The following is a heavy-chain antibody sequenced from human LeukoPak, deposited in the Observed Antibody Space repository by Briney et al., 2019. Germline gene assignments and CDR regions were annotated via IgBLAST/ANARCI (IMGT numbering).Heavy chain of an antibody. CDR3: AKEGGKYSSGWSEYYFDY. Sequence: GGSLRLSCAASGFTFSSYAMSWVRQTPGKGLEWVSAISGSGGSTYYADSVKGRFTISRDNFKNTLYLQMNSLRAEDTAVYYCAKEGGKYSSGWSEYYFDYWGQGTLVTVSS. J-gene: IGHJ4*02. CDR2: ISGSGGST. D-gene: IGHD6-19*01. V-gene: IGHV3-23*01. CDR1: GFTFSSYA.